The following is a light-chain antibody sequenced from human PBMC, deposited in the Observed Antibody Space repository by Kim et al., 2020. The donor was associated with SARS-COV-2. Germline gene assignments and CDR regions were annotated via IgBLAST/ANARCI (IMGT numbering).Light chain of an antibody. CDR2: KAS. Sequence: DIQMTQSPSILSPSVGDRVTITCRASQSISSWLAWYQQKPGKAPKLLIYKASSLESGVPSRFSGSGSGTEFTLTISSLQPDDFATYYCQQYNSYPWTFGQGTKVDIK. CDR1: QSISSW. J-gene: IGKJ1*01. V-gene: IGKV1-5*03. CDR3: QQYNSYPWT.